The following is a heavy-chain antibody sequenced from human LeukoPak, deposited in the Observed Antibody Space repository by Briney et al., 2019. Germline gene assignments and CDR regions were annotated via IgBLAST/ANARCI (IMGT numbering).Heavy chain of an antibody. J-gene: IGHJ4*02. Sequence: GASVKVSCKASGYTFTGYYMHWVRRAPGQGLEWMGRINPNSGGTNYAQKFQGRVTMTRDTSISTAYMELSRLRSDDTAVYYCAREGGLYSYGAHWWGQGTLVTVSS. CDR1: GYTFTGYY. V-gene: IGHV1-2*06. CDR2: INPNSGGT. D-gene: IGHD5-18*01. CDR3: AREGGLYSYGAHW.